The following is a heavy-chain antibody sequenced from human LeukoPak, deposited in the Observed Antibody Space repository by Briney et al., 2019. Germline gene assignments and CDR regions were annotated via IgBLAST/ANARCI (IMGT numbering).Heavy chain of an antibody. Sequence: PSETLSLTCAVYGGSFSGYYWSWIRQPPGKGLEWIGFIYDSGNTNYNPSLNSRVTMSIDTSKNQFSLKLSSVTAADTAVYYCARGYRARGWPYFDFWGQGTLVTVSS. CDR3: ARGYRARGWPYFDF. D-gene: IGHD6-19*01. CDR2: IYDSGNT. V-gene: IGHV4-59*01. J-gene: IGHJ4*02. CDR1: GGSFSGYY.